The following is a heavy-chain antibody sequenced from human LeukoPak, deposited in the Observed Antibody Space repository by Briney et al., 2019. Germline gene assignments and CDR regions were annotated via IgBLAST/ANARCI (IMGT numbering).Heavy chain of an antibody. D-gene: IGHD4-17*01. CDR2: INWNSGSI. V-gene: IGHV3-9*01. CDR3: AKDPDGDGDYVGWFDP. Sequence: GGSLRLSCAASGFTFDDYAMHWVRQAPGKGLEWVSGINWNSGSIGYADSVKGRFTISRDNAKNSLYLQMNSLRAEDTALYYCAKDPDGDGDYVGWFDPWGQGTLVTVSS. J-gene: IGHJ5*02. CDR1: GFTFDDYA.